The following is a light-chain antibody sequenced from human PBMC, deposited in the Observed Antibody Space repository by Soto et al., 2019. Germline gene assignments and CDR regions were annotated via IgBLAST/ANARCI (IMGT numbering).Light chain of an antibody. Sequence: DIPMTQSPSSLSASVGDRVTITCRASQSISSYLHWYQQKPGKAPKLLIYAASSLQSGVPSTFSGSGSGTHFTLTISSLQPEDFATYYCQRSFSTPLTFGGGTKVEIK. V-gene: IGKV1-39*01. CDR2: AAS. CDR1: QSISSY. CDR3: QRSFSTPLT. J-gene: IGKJ4*01.